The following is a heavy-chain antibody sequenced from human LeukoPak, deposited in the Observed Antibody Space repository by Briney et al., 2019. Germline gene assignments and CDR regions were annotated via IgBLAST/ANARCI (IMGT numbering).Heavy chain of an antibody. J-gene: IGHJ6*02. V-gene: IGHV3-21*01. CDR1: RFTFSSYS. CDR3: ARIVLTPPYGMDV. D-gene: IGHD2/OR15-2a*01. CDR2: ISFGGGHI. Sequence: GGSLRLFCVASRFTFSSYSMTWVRRAPGTGLEWVSSISFGGGHIFYTDSVKGRFTIFRDDSKNSLYLEMNSLRAEDTAVYFCARIVLTPPYGMDVWGQGTTVTVSS.